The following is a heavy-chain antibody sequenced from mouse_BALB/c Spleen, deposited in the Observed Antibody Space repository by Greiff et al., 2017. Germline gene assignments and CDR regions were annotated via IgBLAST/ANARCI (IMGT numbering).Heavy chain of an antibody. CDR1: GYTFTDYE. D-gene: IGHD1-1*01. V-gene: IGHV1-15*01. CDR3: TRDYYGSRGFAY. J-gene: IGHJ3*01. Sequence: VQLQQSGAELVRPGASVTLSCKASGYTFTDYEMHWVKQTPVHGLEWIGAIDPETGGTAYNQKFKGKATLTADKSSSTAYMELRSLTSEDSAVYYCTRDYYGSRGFAYWGQGTLVTVSA. CDR2: IDPETGGT.